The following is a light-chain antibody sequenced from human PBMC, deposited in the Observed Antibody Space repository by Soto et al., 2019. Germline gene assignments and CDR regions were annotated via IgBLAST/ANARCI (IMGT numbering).Light chain of an antibody. CDR3: QQYSVYWT. CDR1: QSVKNY. J-gene: IGKJ1*01. V-gene: IGKV1-5*03. Sequence: DIQMTQSPSSLSASVGDRVTITCRASQSVKNYLNWYQQKAGKAPKFLIYEASSLESGVPSRFSGSGSGTEFTLTINSLQPDDFATYYCQQYSVYWTFGQGTKVDIK. CDR2: EAS.